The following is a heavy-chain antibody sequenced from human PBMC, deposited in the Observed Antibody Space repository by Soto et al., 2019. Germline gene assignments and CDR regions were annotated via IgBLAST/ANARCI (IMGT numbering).Heavy chain of an antibody. D-gene: IGHD3-10*01. V-gene: IGHV1-3*01. CDR2: INAGNGNT. J-gene: IGHJ5*02. CDR1: GYTLTNYA. Sequence: ASVKVSCKASGYTLTNYAMHWVRQAPGQRLEWMGWINAGNGNTKYSQKFQGRVTITRDTSASTAYMELSSLRSEDTAVYYCGRGSRLNWFDPWGQGTLVTVSS. CDR3: GRGSRLNWFDP.